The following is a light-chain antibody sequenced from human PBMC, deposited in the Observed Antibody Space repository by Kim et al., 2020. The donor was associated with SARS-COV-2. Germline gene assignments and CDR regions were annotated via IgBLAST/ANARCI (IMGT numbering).Light chain of an antibody. CDR3: SAWDRSLDEWL. CDR1: SNNVGNEG. Sequence: QTATFTCTGNSNNVGNEGVAWLQHHQGHPPKLLSYRDNARPSGISERFSASRSRNTASLTITGLQPAVEADSSCSAWDRSLDEWLFGGGPQLTVL. J-gene: IGLJ3*02. CDR2: RDN. V-gene: IGLV10-54*01.